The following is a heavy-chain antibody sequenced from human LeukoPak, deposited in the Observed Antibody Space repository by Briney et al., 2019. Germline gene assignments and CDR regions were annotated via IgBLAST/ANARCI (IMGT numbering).Heavy chain of an antibody. Sequence: SVTLSLTCTVSGGSISSGSYYWSWMRQPAGKGLEWIGRIYTSGTTNYNPALKSRVTISVDTSKNQFSLKLSSVTAADTAVYYCARDGPFDYWGQGTLVTVSS. CDR2: IYTSGTT. CDR1: GGSISSGSYY. CDR3: ARDGPFDY. J-gene: IGHJ4*02. V-gene: IGHV4-61*02.